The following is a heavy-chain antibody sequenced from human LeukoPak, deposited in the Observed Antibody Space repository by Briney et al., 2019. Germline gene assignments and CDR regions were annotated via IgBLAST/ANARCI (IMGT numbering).Heavy chain of an antibody. D-gene: IGHD6-19*01. V-gene: IGHV3-30-3*01. CDR1: GFTFSSYA. CDR3: ARTSGYSSHNWFDP. J-gene: IGHJ5*02. Sequence: PGRSLRLSCAASGFTFSSYAMHWVRQAPGKGLEWVAVISYDGSNKYYADSVKGRFTISRDNPKNTLYLQMNSLRAEDTAVYYCARTSGYSSHNWFDPWGQGTLVTVSS. CDR2: ISYDGSNK.